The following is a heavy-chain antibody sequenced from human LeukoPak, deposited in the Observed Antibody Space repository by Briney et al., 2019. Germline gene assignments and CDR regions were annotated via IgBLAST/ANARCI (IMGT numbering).Heavy chain of an antibody. CDR1: GGSISSGGYY. D-gene: IGHD3-3*01. Sequence: SETLSLTCTVSGGSISSGGYYWGWIRQHPGKGLEWIGYIYYSGSTYYNPSLKSRVTISVDTSKNQFSLKLSSVTAADTAVYYCALVDFWSGYLHYWGQGTLVTVSS. CDR3: ALVDFWSGYLHY. CDR2: IYYSGST. J-gene: IGHJ4*02. V-gene: IGHV4-31*03.